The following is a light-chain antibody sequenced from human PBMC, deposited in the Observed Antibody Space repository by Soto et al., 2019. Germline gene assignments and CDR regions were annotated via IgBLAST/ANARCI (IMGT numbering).Light chain of an antibody. CDR1: QGISSY. V-gene: IGKV1-8*01. Sequence: AIRMTQSPSSLSASTGDRVTITCRASQGISSYLAWYQQKPGKAPKLLIYAASTLQSGVPSRFSGSGSGTDFTLTISCLQSEDFATYYCQQYYSYPTVGGGTKVDIK. CDR2: AAS. J-gene: IGKJ4*01. CDR3: QQYYSYPT.